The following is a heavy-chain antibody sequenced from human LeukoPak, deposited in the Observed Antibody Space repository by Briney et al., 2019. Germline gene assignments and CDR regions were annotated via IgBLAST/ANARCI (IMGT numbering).Heavy chain of an antibody. V-gene: IGHV4-34*01. Sequence: PSETLSLTCAVYGGSLSGYSWTWLRQPPQKGLEWIGEINNGGSTNYNPSLKSRVTISVDTSKNQFSLKLSSVTAADTAVYYCARGKPGGSGSYWNYYYYGMDVWGQGTAVTVSS. D-gene: IGHD3-10*01. CDR2: INNGGST. J-gene: IGHJ6*02. CDR1: GGSLSGYS. CDR3: ARGKPGGSGSYWNYYYYGMDV.